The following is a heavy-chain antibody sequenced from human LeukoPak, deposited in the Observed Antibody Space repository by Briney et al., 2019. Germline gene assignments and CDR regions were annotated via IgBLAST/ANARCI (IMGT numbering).Heavy chain of an antibody. D-gene: IGHD5-12*01. J-gene: IGHJ4*02. CDR3: AKDRPPGLLATAFDY. V-gene: IGHV3-23*01. CDR2: ISGSGGST. CDR1: GFTFSSYA. Sequence: GGSLRLSCAASGFTFSSYAMSWVRQAPGKGLEGVSAISGSGGSTYYADSVKGRFTISRDDSKNTLYLQMNSLRAEDTAVYYCAKDRPPGLLATAFDYWGQGTLVTVSS.